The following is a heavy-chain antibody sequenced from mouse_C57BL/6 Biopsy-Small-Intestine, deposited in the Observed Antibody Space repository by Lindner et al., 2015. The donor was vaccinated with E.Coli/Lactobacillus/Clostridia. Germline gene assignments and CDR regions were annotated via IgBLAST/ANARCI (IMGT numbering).Heavy chain of an antibody. CDR2: IDTNTGNP. D-gene: IGHD2-13*01. CDR3: ARGGPVTPTATRTPRY. V-gene: IGHV9-1*02. Sequence: VKVSCKASGYTFTDYAMNWVRQAPGQGLEWMGWIDTNTGNPTYAQGFTGRLVFSLDTSDNTAYLQISSLKAEDSAIYYCARGGPVTPTATRTPRYWGQGTLVTVSS. J-gene: IGHJ4*01. CDR1: GYTFTDYA.